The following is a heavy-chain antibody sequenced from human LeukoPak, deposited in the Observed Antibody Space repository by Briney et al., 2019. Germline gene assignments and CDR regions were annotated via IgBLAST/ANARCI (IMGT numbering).Heavy chain of an antibody. Sequence: PGGSLRLSCAASGFTFSSYAMSCVRQAPGKGLEWVSAISGSGGSTYYADSVKGRFTISRDNSKNTLYLQMNSLRAEDTAVYYCAKLIGYGEDFDPWGQGTLVTVSS. D-gene: IGHD4-17*01. CDR3: AKLIGYGEDFDP. V-gene: IGHV3-23*01. CDR2: ISGSGGST. CDR1: GFTFSSYA. J-gene: IGHJ5*02.